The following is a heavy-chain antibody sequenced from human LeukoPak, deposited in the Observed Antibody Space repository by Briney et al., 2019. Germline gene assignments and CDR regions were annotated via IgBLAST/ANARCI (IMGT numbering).Heavy chain of an antibody. V-gene: IGHV3-48*01. CDR1: GFTFSSYS. D-gene: IGHD4-17*01. CDR2: ISSSGNTI. J-gene: IGHJ6*03. CDR3: ARGTSYGDYGYYYYMDV. Sequence: SGGSLRLSCAASGFTFSSYSMNWVRQAPGKGLYWVSYISSSGNTIYYADSVKGRFTISRDNAKNSLYLQMNSLRAEDTAVYYCARGTSYGDYGYYYYMDVWGKGTTVTVPS.